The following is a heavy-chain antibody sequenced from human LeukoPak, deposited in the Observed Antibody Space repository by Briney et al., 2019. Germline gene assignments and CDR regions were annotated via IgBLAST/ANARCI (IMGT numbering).Heavy chain of an antibody. V-gene: IGHV3-20*04. J-gene: IGHJ4*02. CDR2: INWNGGSR. CDR1: GFTFDDYG. CDR3: ASQEPGSYFGHND. D-gene: IGHD1-26*01. Sequence: PVGSLRLSCAASGFTFDDYGMSWVRQVPGKGLEWVSGINWNGGSRGYADSVKGRFTISRDNAKNSLYLQMNSLRADDTVLNYCASQEPGSYFGHNDWGQGTLVTVSS.